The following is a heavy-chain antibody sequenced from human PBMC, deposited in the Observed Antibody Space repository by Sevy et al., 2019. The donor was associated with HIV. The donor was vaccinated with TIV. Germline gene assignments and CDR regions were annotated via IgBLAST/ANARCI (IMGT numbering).Heavy chain of an antibody. Sequence: GGSLRLSCAASGFTFNNYAMSWVRQAPGKGLEWVAVISYSEASTYYADSVKGQFTIYRDNSKNTLYLQMNSLRAEDTAVYYCAKDRVSGSYYAGDLDYWGQGTLVTVSS. D-gene: IGHD1-26*01. V-gene: IGHV3-23*01. CDR2: ISYSEAST. CDR3: AKDRVSGSYYAGDLDY. CDR1: GFTFNNYA. J-gene: IGHJ4*02.